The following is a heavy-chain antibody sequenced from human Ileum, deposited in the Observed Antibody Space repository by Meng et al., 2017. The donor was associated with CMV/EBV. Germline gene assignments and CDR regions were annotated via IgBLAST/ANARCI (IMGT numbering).Heavy chain of an antibody. CDR2: ISTYNGNT. Sequence: SGYAFTSYGVSWVRQAPGQGLEWMGWISTYNGNTKYAQKLQGRVTMTTDTSTSTAYMELRSLRSDDTAVYYCARDTSGSYSIRSFDYWGQGTLVTVSS. CDR3: ARDTSGSYSIRSFDY. J-gene: IGHJ4*02. CDR1: GYAFTSYG. V-gene: IGHV1-18*01. D-gene: IGHD1-26*01.